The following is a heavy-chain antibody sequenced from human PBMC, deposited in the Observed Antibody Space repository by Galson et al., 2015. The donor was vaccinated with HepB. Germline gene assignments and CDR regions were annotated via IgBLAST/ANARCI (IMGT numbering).Heavy chain of an antibody. CDR2: ISGSGGST. V-gene: IGHV3-23*01. CDR3: ALLGGSGYRFDY. CDR1: GFTFSSYA. D-gene: IGHD3-22*01. J-gene: IGHJ4*02. Sequence: SLRLSCAASGFTFSSYAMSWVRQAPGKGLEWVSAISGSGGSTYYADSVKGRFTISRDNSKNTPYLQMNSLRAEDTAVYYCALLGGSGYRFDYWGQGTLVTVSS.